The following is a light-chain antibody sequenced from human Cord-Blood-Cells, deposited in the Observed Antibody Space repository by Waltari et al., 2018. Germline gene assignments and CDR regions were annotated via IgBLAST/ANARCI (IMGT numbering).Light chain of an antibody. CDR1: SSNIGSNT. CDR2: SNN. V-gene: IGLV1-44*01. Sequence: QSVLTQPPSASGTPGQRVTISCSGSSSNIGSNTVNWYQQLPGTAPKLLIYSNNPRPSGVPDRSSGSKSGTSASLAISGLQSEDEADYYCAAWDDSLNGSYVFGTGTKVTVL. CDR3: AAWDDSLNGSYV. J-gene: IGLJ1*01.